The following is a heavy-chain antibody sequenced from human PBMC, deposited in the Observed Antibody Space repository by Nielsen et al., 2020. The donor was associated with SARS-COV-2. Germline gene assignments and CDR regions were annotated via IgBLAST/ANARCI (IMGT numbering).Heavy chain of an antibody. CDR2: ISNSGGST. V-gene: IGHV3-48*03. CDR3: ARQYYGSGSYYTPYYYYGMDV. J-gene: IGHJ6*02. Sequence: WIRQPPGKGLEWVSTISNSGGSTYYADSVKGRFTISRDNAKNSLYLQMNSLRAEDTAVYYCARQYYGSGSYYTPYYYYGMDVWGQGTTVTVSS. D-gene: IGHD3-10*01.